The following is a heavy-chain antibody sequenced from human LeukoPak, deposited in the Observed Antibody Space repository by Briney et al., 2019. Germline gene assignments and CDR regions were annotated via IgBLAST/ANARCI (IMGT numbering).Heavy chain of an antibody. Sequence: PGGSLRLSCAASGFTVSSNYMSWVRQAPGKGLEWVSVIYTGGTKYYADSVKGRFTISRDNSKNTLDLQMNSLRAGDTAVYYCATMADDGNGFFPYYFDYWGQGSLVAVSS. D-gene: IGHD3-22*01. V-gene: IGHV3-66*01. CDR1: GFTVSSNY. CDR2: IYTGGTK. CDR3: ATMADDGNGFFPYYFDY. J-gene: IGHJ4*02.